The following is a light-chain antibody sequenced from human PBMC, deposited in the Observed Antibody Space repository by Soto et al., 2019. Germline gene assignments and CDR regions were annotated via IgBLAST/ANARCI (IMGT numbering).Light chain of an antibody. CDR1: QSVSRN. J-gene: IGKJ1*01. CDR3: QHYYYWPPWT. V-gene: IGKV3-15*01. Sequence: EIVLTQSPATLSVSPGERVTLFCRASQSVSRNLAWHQQKPGQAPRLLIYGVSTRATGVPARFSGSGSGTEFTLTISSPQPEDFAVYYCQHYYYWPPWTFGQGTKVDIK. CDR2: GVS.